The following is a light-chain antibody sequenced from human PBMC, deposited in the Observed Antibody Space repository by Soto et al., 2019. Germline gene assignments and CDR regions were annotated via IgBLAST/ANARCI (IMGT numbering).Light chain of an antibody. CDR3: QQLNKYPST. J-gene: IGKJ4*01. CDR1: QGISSY. Sequence: IQLTQSPSSLSASVGDRVTITCRASQGISSYLGWYQQKPGKAPKLLIYGASTLRSGVPSRFSGSGSGTDFTLTISSLQPEDFATYYCQQLNKYPSTFGGGTKVDIK. V-gene: IGKV1-9*01. CDR2: GAS.